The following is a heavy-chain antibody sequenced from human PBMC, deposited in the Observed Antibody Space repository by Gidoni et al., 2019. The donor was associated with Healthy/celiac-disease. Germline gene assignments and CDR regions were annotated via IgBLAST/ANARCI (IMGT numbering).Heavy chain of an antibody. CDR1: GFTSSSYS. D-gene: IGHD4-4*01. J-gene: IGHJ4*02. CDR3: ARAVMTTVSYFDY. V-gene: IGHV3-48*01. Sequence: EVQLVESGGGLVQPGGSLRLSCAASGFTSSSYSMNWVPQAPGKGLAWVSYISSSSSTIYYADAVKGRFTISRDNAKNSLYLQMNSLRAEDTAVYYCARAVMTTVSYFDYWGQGTLVTVSS. CDR2: ISSSSSTI.